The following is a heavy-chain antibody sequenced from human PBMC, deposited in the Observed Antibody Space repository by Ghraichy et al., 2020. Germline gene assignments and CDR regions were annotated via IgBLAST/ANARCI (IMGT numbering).Heavy chain of an antibody. D-gene: IGHD5-18*01. CDR3: SRGGYNYGSNPIDY. Sequence: ETLSLTCAASGSTFTSYYMTWVRQVPGKGLEWVANIKYDSSEKYYEDSVKGRFTISRDNAKNSLYLQMHSLRPDDTAVYYCSRGGYNYGSNPIDYWGQGTLVTVSS. V-gene: IGHV3-7*04. CDR2: IKYDSSEK. CDR1: GSTFTSYY. J-gene: IGHJ4*02.